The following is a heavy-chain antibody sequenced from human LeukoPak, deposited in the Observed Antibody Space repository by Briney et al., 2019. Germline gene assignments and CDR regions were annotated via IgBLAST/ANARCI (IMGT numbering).Heavy chain of an antibody. CDR1: GYTFTGYY. CDR2: INPSGGST. J-gene: IGHJ3*02. V-gene: IGHV1-46*01. CDR3: AREAASDAFDI. D-gene: IGHD5-18*01. Sequence: ASVKVSCKASGYTFTGYYMHWVRQAPGQGLEWMGIINPSGGSTSYAQKFQGRVTMTRDMSTSTVYMELSSLRSEDTAVYYCAREAASDAFDIWGQGTMVTVSS.